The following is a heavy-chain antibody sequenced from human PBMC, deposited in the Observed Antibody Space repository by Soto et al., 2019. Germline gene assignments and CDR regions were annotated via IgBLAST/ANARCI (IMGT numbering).Heavy chain of an antibody. V-gene: IGHV4-59*03. J-gene: IGHJ4*01. CDR3: ARGTRALITSSFAY. CDR1: GDAISNFY. Sequence: PSETLSLTCSVSGDAISNFYCSWIRHTPERRLEWIECVHESESTDYKPSLNVRVTTSKHPSKSQFCLSLRSATAADTATYCCARGTRALITSSFAYWGQGITVTVSS. CDR2: VHESEST. D-gene: IGHD2-8*01.